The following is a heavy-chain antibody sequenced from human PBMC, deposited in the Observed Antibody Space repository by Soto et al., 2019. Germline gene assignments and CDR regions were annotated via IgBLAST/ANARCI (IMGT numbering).Heavy chain of an antibody. V-gene: IGHV3-33*01. Sequence: QVQLVESGGGVVQPGRSLRLSCAASGFTFSNYGMHWVRQAPGKGLEWVAVTWYEGSNKYYADSVKGRFTISRDNSKNTLYLQMNILRAEDTAVYYCARDLADYGDYVQYYFDYWGQGTLVTVSS. J-gene: IGHJ4*02. CDR3: ARDLADYGDYVQYYFDY. CDR1: GFTFSNYG. D-gene: IGHD4-17*01. CDR2: TWYEGSNK.